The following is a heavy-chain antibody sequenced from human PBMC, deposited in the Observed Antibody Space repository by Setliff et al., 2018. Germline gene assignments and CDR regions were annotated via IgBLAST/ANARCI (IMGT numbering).Heavy chain of an antibody. V-gene: IGHV3-23*01. CDR2: ISGGGGNT. CDR3: AKDLASGDYVYYFDY. D-gene: IGHD4-17*01. Sequence: LRLSCAASGFTFSTYAMTWVRQAPGKGLEWVSAISGGGGNTFYADSVQGRFTISRGNSKNTLYLQMNNLRAEDTAVYYCAKDLASGDYVYYFDYWGQGTQVTVSS. CDR1: GFTFSTYA. J-gene: IGHJ4*02.